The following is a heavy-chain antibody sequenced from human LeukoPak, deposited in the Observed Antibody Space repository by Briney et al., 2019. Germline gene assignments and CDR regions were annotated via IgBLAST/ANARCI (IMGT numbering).Heavy chain of an antibody. J-gene: IGHJ5*02. V-gene: IGHV3-7*01. D-gene: IGHD3-3*01. CDR3: ARDPSSDFWSASTFNWFDP. CDR2: IKQDGSEI. CDR1: GFTFSSYW. Sequence: RTGGSLRLSCAASGFTFSSYWMSWVRQAPGKGLEWVANIKQDGSEIYYVDSVKGRFTISRDNAKNSLFLQMNSLRAEDTAVYYCARDPSSDFWSASTFNWFDPWGQGTLVTVSS.